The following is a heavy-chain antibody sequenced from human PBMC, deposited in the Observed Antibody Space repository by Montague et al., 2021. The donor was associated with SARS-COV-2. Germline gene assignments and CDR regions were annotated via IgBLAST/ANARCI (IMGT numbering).Heavy chain of an antibody. CDR3: ARVGGSEYRFFDY. Sequence: TLSLTCTVSGDSISSGTHYWSWIRQPAGKGLEWIGRIYTSGGANYNPSLKSRVTISVDTSNNHFSLNLSSVTAADTAVYYCARVGGSEYRFFDYWGQGSLVTVSS. CDR2: IYTSGGA. V-gene: IGHV4-61*02. D-gene: IGHD3-16*01. J-gene: IGHJ4*02. CDR1: GDSISSGTHY.